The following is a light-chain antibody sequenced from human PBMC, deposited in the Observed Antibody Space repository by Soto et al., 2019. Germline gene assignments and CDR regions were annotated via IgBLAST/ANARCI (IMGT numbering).Light chain of an antibody. J-gene: IGLJ1*01. CDR2: DVS. V-gene: IGLV2-14*03. Sequence: QSALTQPASVSGSPGQSITISCTGTSSDVGGYNYVSWYQHRPGKAPKLMIYDVSYRPSGVSNRFSGSKSSNTASLTISGLRAEDEADYYCSSYISSTIYVFGTGTKLTVL. CDR3: SSYISSTIYV. CDR1: SSDVGGYNY.